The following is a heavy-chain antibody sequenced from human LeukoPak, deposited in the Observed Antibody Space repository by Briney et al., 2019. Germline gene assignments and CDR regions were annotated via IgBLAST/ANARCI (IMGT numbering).Heavy chain of an antibody. J-gene: IGHJ3*02. Sequence: SETLSLTCTVSGGSISSGGYYWSWIRQPPGKGLEWIGYIYHSGSTYYNPSLKSRVTISVDRSKNQFSLKLSSVTAADTAVYYCARGELGYCSSTSCSLGAFDIWGQGTMVTVSS. CDR1: GGSISSGGYY. D-gene: IGHD2-2*01. CDR3: ARGELGYCSSTSCSLGAFDI. V-gene: IGHV4-30-2*01. CDR2: IYHSGST.